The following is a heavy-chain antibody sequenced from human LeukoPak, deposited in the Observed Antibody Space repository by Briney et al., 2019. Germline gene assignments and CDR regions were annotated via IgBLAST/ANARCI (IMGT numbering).Heavy chain of an antibody. J-gene: IGHJ4*02. CDR3: ATGHFGVVTYFDY. D-gene: IGHD3-3*01. CDR1: GGTFSSYA. Sequence: ASVKVSCKASGGTFSSYAISWVRQAPGQGLEWMGGIIPIFGTANYAQKFQGRVTITADESTSTAYMELSSLRSEDTAVYYCATGHFGVVTYFDYWGQGTLVTVSS. CDR2: IIPIFGTA. V-gene: IGHV1-69*13.